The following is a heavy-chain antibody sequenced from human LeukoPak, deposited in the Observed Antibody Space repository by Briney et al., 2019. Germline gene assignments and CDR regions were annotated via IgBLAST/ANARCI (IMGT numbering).Heavy chain of an antibody. CDR3: GRRSSLAVFDI. J-gene: IGHJ3*02. CDR2: IAYDGTNK. V-gene: IGHV3-30-3*01. D-gene: IGHD6-19*01. CDR1: GFSLNVYA. Sequence: SGGSLRLFCAASGFSLNVYAIHWVRQAPGKGLEWVSVIAYDGTNKYYADSVKGRFTISRDTSKNTLYLQMNSLRPDDTAVYYCGRRSSLAVFDIWGQGTMVTVSS.